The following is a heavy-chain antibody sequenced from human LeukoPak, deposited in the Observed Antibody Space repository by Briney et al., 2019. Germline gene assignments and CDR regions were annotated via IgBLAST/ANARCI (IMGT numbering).Heavy chain of an antibody. CDR1: GGSISSLD. Sequence: SETLSLTSTVSGGSISSLDWSWIRQPPGKGLEGIGYIYYSGSTNYNPSLKSRVTISVDTSKNQFSLKLSCVPAADTAVYYCARGDCSGGSCEIFDYWGQGTLVTVSS. CDR2: IYYSGST. V-gene: IGHV4-59*11. D-gene: IGHD2-15*01. CDR3: ARGDCSGGSCEIFDY. J-gene: IGHJ4*02.